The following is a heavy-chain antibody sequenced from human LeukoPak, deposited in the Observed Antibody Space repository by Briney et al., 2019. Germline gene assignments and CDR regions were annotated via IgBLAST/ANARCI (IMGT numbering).Heavy chain of an antibody. CDR1: GFTFSSYW. Sequence: GGSLRLSCAASGFTFSSYWMHWVRQAPGKGLVWVSRINSDGSSTTYADSVKGRFTISRDNAKNTLYLQMNSLRAEDTAVYYCARDPHLLGYFDLWGRGTLVTVSS. J-gene: IGHJ2*01. CDR2: INSDGSST. CDR3: ARDPHLLGYFDL. V-gene: IGHV3-74*01.